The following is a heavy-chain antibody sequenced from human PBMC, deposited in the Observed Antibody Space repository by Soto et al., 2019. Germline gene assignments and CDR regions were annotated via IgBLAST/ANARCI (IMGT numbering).Heavy chain of an antibody. J-gene: IGHJ3*02. CDR2: INAGNGNT. CDR1: GYTLTSYA. D-gene: IGHD2-15*01. Sequence: ASVKVSCKASGYTLTSYAMHWVRQAPGQRLEWMGWINAGNGNTKYSQKFQGRVTITRDTSASTAYMELSSLRSEDTAVYYCARDSCSGGSCYKGSGAFDIWGQGTMVTVSS. V-gene: IGHV1-3*01. CDR3: ARDSCSGGSCYKGSGAFDI.